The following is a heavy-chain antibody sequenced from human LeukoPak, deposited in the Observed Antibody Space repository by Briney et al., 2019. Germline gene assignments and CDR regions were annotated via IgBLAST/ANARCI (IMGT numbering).Heavy chain of an antibody. Sequence: ASVKASCKASGGTFSSYAISRVRQAPGQGLEWMGWINPNSGGTNYAQKFQGWVTMTRDTSISTAYMELSRLRSDDTAVYYCARSYKAYNWFDPWGQGTLVTVSS. CDR1: GGTFSSYA. D-gene: IGHD1-14*01. J-gene: IGHJ5*02. CDR2: INPNSGGT. CDR3: ARSYKAYNWFDP. V-gene: IGHV1-2*04.